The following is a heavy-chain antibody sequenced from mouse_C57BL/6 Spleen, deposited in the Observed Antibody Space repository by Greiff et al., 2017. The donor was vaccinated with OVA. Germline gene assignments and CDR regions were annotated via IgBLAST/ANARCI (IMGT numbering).Heavy chain of an antibody. CDR3: ARNSNFSMDY. D-gene: IGHD2-5*01. J-gene: IGHJ4*01. CDR1: GYTFTSYW. Sequence: QVQLQQPGAELVKPGASVKLSCKASGYTFTSYWMPWVKQRPGQGLEWIGEIDPSDSYTNYNQKFKGKATLTVDTSSSTAYMQLSSLTSEDSAVYYCARNSNFSMDYWGQGTSVTVSS. CDR2: IDPSDSYT. V-gene: IGHV1-50*01.